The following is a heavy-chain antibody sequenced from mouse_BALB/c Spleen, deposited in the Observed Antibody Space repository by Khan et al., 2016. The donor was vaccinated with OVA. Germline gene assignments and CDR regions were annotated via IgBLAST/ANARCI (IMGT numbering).Heavy chain of an antibody. Sequence: EVELVESGGDLVKPGGSLKLSCAASGFTFSSYGMSWVRQTLDKRMEWVAAISSGGSYTYYQPSLKGRFTISRDTAKNHLYLQMNCLKSEDTAMYYCARQPCYYERSAMDYWGQGTSVTVSS. CDR3: ARQPCYYERSAMDY. CDR1: GFTFSSYG. CDR2: ISSGGSYT. J-gene: IGHJ4*01. V-gene: IGHV5-6*01. D-gene: IGHD1-1*01.